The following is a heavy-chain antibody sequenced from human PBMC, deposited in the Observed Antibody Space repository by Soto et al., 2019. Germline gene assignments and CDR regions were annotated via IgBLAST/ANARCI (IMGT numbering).Heavy chain of an antibody. CDR1: GGSVSSGSYY. CDR2: IYYSGST. CDR3: AREGDRTANPCVC. D-gene: IGHD1-1*01. J-gene: IGHJ4*02. V-gene: IGHV4-61*01. Sequence: SEALSLTCTVSGGSVSSGSYYSRWLRPPPGRGLEWIGYIYYSGSTNYNPSLKSRVSMSLETSKNQFSLKLTSVTAADTAVYYCAREGDRTANPCVCWGPGTLVTVAA.